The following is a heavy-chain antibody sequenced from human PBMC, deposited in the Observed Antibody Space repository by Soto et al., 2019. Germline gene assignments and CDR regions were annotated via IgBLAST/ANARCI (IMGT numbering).Heavy chain of an antibody. CDR2: IYHSGST. CDR1: GGFISSCSW. CDR3: ARVNMGGWGAP. V-gene: IGHV4-4*03. Sequence: PDTRSLTGAVSGGFISSCSWWGSVRQPPGRGLEWIGEIYHSGSTNYNPSLKSRVTISVDKYKNQFYLKLSSVTAADTAVAYCARVNMGGWGAPWGPGTLVTV. J-gene: IGHJ5*02. D-gene: IGHD6-19*01.